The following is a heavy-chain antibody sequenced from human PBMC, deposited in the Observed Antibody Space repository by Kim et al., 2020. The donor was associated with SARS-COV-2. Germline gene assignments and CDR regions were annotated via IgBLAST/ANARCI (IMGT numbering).Heavy chain of an antibody. V-gene: IGHV3-33*01. CDR3: ARDFAFGATSRDVFDY. CDR2: IWYDGSNK. J-gene: IGHJ4*02. D-gene: IGHD1-26*01. CDR1: GFTFSSYG. Sequence: GRSLRLSCAASGFTFSSYGMHWVRQAPGKGLEWVAVIWYDGSNKYYADSVKGRFTISRDNSKNTLYLQMNSLRAEDTAVYYSARDFAFGATSRDVFDYWGQGTLVTVSS.